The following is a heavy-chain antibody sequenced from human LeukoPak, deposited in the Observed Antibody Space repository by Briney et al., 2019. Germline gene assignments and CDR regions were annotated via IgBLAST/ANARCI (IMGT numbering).Heavy chain of an antibody. D-gene: IGHD3-22*01. Sequence: GASVKVSCKASGYTFTSYDINWVRQATGQGLEWMGWINPNSGGTNYAQKFQGWVTMTRDTSISTAHMELSRLRSDDTAVYYCARAQYYYDSSGYLHFDYWGQGTLVTVSS. CDR3: ARAQYYYDSSGYLHFDY. J-gene: IGHJ4*02. CDR1: GYTFTSYD. V-gene: IGHV1-2*04. CDR2: INPNSGGT.